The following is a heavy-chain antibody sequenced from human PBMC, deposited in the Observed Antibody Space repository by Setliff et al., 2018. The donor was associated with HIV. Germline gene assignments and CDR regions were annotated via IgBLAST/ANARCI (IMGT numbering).Heavy chain of an antibody. Sequence: SVKVSCKASGGTFSSYAISWVQQAPGQGLECMGGIIPILGTANYAQKFQGRVTITADKSTSTAYMELSSLRSEDTAVYYCATGRIQGIPAVIVYWGQGTLVTVAS. J-gene: IGHJ4*02. CDR2: IIPILGTA. CDR3: ATGRIQGIPAVIVY. D-gene: IGHD6-13*01. CDR1: GGTFSSYA. V-gene: IGHV1-69*10.